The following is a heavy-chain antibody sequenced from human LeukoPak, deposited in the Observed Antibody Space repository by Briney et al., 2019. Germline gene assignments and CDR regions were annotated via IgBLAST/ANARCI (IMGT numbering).Heavy chain of an antibody. D-gene: IGHD6-19*01. CDR1: GFTFSSYS. CDR3: VRVGSVAGSDYLDY. CDR2: SRNKAKSYTT. V-gene: IGHV3-72*01. Sequence: GGSLRLSCAASGFTFSSYSMNWVRQAPGKGLEWVGRSRNKAKSYTTEYAASVKGRFTISRDDSKNSLYLQMNSLKTEDTAVYYCVRVGSVAGSDYLDYWGQGTLVTVSS. J-gene: IGHJ4*02.